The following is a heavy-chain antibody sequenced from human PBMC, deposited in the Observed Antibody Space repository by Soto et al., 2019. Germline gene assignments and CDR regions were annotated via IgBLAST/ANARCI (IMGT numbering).Heavy chain of an antibody. CDR2: ITSTGTYI. V-gene: IGHV3-21*01. CDR1: GFTFSGYT. D-gene: IGHD2-15*01. Sequence: EEQLVESGGGLVKPGGSLRLSCAASGFTFSGYTMNWVRQPPGKGLEWVSSITSTGTYIYYADSVKGRFAISRDNAKNSLYLQMNSLRAEDTAVYYCARLTYCRGGSCYDPDAFDIWGQGTMVTVSA. CDR3: ARLTYCRGGSCYDPDAFDI. J-gene: IGHJ3*02.